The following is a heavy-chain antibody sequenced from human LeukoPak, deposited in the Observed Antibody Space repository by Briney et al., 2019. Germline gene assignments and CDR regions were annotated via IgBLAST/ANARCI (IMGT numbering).Heavy chain of an antibody. CDR2: INYSGST. CDR3: ARQNVASYPFDY. Sequence: PSETLSLTCTVSGGSVSSGSYYWSWIRQPPGKGLEWIGYINYSGSTNYNPSLKSRVTISVDTSKNQFSLKLSSVTAADTAVYYCARQNVASYPFDYWGQGTLVTVSS. V-gene: IGHV4-61*01. J-gene: IGHJ4*02. CDR1: GGSVSSGSYY. D-gene: IGHD2/OR15-2a*01.